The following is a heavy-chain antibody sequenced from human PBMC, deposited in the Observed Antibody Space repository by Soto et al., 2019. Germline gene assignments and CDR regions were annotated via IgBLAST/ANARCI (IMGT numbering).Heavy chain of an antibody. J-gene: IGHJ4*02. CDR3: TRDRSRARNNWVAVDY. CDR2: INPDNGNT. CDR1: GYTFTNYG. V-gene: IGHV1-18*04. Sequence: GASVKGSCKASGYTFTNYGIGWVRQAPGQGLELMWWINPDNGNTYYGRKVQGRITMTTDTSTTTAYMELRSLRSADTAVYYCTRDRSRARNNWVAVDYWGQGTLVTVYS. D-gene: IGHD3-16*01.